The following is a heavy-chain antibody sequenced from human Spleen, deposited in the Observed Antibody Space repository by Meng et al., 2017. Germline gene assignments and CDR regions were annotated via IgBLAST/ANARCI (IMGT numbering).Heavy chain of an antibody. CDR3: ARDHVSGRGTFDI. V-gene: IGHV3-21*01. Sequence: GESLKISCAASGFTFSSNAMSWVRQAPGKGLEWVSSISTTSSYIYYADSVKGRFTISRDNAKNSLNLQMNSLRAEDTAVYYCARDHVSGRGTFDIWGQGTMVTVSS. CDR1: GFTFSSNA. J-gene: IGHJ3*02. D-gene: IGHD3-10*01. CDR2: ISTTSSYI.